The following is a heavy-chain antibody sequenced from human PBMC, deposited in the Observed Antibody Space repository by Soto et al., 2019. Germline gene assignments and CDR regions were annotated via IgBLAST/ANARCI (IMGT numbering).Heavy chain of an antibody. CDR3: ARGRGYSYGLDP. D-gene: IGHD5-18*01. CDR1: GDSISSNNNY. J-gene: IGHJ5*02. CDR2: ISYSGTT. V-gene: IGHV4-30-4*01. Sequence: PSETLSLTCTVSGDSISSNNNYWCWIRQPPGEGLEWIGFISYSGTTSYSPSLKSRVAISLDTSKNQFSLSLSSVTAADTAVYYCARGRGYSYGLDPWGQGTLVT.